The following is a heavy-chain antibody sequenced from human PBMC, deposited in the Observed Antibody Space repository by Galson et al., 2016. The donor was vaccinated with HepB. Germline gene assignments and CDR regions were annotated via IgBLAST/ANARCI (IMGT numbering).Heavy chain of an antibody. J-gene: IGHJ4*02. D-gene: IGHD3-10*01. Sequence: SLRLSCAASGFTFSSYWMYWVRQAPGKGLVWVSRIDSDGITTAYADSVKGRFTISRDNAKNSVYLQMNSLRDEDTAVYYCARGYASGNFYQWGQGTLVTVST. CDR3: ARGYASGNFYQ. CDR1: GFTFSSYW. CDR2: IDSDGITT. V-gene: IGHV3-74*01.